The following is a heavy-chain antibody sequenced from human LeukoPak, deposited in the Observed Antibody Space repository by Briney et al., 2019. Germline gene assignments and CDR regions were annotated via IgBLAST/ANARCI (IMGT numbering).Heavy chain of an antibody. CDR2: IYYSGNT. Sequence: PSETLSLTCTVSGGSISSSSYYWGWIRQPPGKGLEWIGNIYYSGNTYYNPSLKSRVTISVDTSKNQFSLKLRSVTAADTAVYYCARHGLSAEAFDIWGQGTMVTVSS. V-gene: IGHV4-39*01. D-gene: IGHD2-15*01. J-gene: IGHJ3*02. CDR3: ARHGLSAEAFDI. CDR1: GGSISSSSYY.